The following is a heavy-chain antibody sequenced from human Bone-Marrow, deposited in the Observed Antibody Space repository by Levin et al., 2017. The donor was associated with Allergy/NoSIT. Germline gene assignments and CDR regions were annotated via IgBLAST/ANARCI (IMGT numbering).Heavy chain of an antibody. D-gene: IGHD5-24*01. CDR1: GDSISSHY. J-gene: IGHJ4*02. Sequence: TASETLSLTCNVSGDSISSHYWSWIRQPPGKGPEWIGYIFYSGGTDYNPSLKSRVTISVDTSKNQFSLRVTSVTAADTAVYFCARASRRDGYNDYWGQGILVTVSS. CDR3: ARASRRDGYNDY. CDR2: IFYSGGT. V-gene: IGHV4-59*11.